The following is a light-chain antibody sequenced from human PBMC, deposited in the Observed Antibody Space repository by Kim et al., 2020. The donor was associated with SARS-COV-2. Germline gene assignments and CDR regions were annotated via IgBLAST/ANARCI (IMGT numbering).Light chain of an antibody. V-gene: IGKV3-20*01. CDR3: QQYGTSPWT. CDR2: GAS. CDR1: QIISSSY. J-gene: IGKJ1*01. Sequence: SPGERATLSCRTSQIISSSYLAWYQQKPGQAPRLLIYGASSRATGIPDRVSGSGSGTDFTLTINRLEPEDFAVYYCQQYGTSPWTFGQGTKVDIK.